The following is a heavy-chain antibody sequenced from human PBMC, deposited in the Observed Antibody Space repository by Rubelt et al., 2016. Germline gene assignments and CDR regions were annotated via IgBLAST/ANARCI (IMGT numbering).Heavy chain of an antibody. CDR3: AREQQLVGGWFDP. D-gene: IGHD6-13*01. Sequence: QVQLVQSGAEVKKPGASVKVSCKASGGTFSSYAISWVRQAPGQGLEWMGGIIPIFGTANYAQKFQGRVTITAEESTRTAYMELSSLRSEDTAVYYCAREQQLVGGWFDPWGQGTLVTVSS. J-gene: IGHJ5*02. CDR1: GGTFSSYA. V-gene: IGHV1-69*01. CDR2: IIPIFGTA.